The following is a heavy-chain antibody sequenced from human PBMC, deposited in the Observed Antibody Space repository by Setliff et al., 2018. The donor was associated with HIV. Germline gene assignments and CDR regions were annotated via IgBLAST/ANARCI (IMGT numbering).Heavy chain of an antibody. CDR1: GYTFSGYY. V-gene: IGHV1-2*02. J-gene: IGHJ4*02. CDR2: ISVFNGDT. Sequence: GASVKVSCKASGYTFSGYYIHWVRQAPGQGLEWMGWISVFNGDTTYAQNLQGRVTMTRDTSISTAYMGLSRLRSDDTAVYYCARTLPQYTNLFDYWGQGTLVTVSS. CDR3: ARTLPQYTNLFDY. D-gene: IGHD5-18*01.